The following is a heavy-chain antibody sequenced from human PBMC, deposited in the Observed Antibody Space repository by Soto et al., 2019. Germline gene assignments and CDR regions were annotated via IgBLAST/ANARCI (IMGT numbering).Heavy chain of an antibody. CDR1: GFTFSSYS. D-gene: IGHD3-3*01. CDR3: ARDWTSI. V-gene: IGHV3-23*01. Sequence: PGGSLRLSCAASGFTFSSYSMTWLRQAPGKGLEWVSTISNSGGSTYYIDSVKGRLTISRDNSKNTLYLQMNSLRAEDTAVYFYARDWTSIWGQGTMVTVSS. J-gene: IGHJ3*02. CDR2: ISNSGGST.